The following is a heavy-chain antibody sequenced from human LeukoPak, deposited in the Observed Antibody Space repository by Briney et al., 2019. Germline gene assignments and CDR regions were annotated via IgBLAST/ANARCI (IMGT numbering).Heavy chain of an antibody. V-gene: IGHV3-74*01. D-gene: IGHD6-13*01. CDR3: ARRRLPAADPWYFDL. CDR1: GFTFSSYW. J-gene: IGHJ2*01. CDR2: ISSDGSST. Sequence: GGALRLSCAASGFTFSSYWMHWVRQAPGKGLVWVSLISSDGSSTTYADSVKGRFTISSDNAKNTLYLQMNSLRAEDTAVYYCARRRLPAADPWYFDLWGRGTLVTVSS.